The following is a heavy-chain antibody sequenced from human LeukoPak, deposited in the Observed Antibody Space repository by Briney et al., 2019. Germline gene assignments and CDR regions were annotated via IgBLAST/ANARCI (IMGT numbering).Heavy chain of an antibody. V-gene: IGHV4-61*01. CDR3: ARGPLAQGQPFAY. CDR2: IYYSGST. Sequence: SETLSLTCTVSGGSVSSGKYYWSWLRQPPGKGLEWIGYIYYSGSTNYNPSLKSRVTISVDTSKNQFSLKLSSVTAADTALYYCARGPLAQGQPFAYWGQGTVVTVSS. J-gene: IGHJ4*02. CDR1: GGSVSSGKYY.